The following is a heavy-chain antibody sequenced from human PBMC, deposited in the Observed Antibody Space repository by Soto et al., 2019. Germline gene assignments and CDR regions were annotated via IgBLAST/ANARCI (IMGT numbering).Heavy chain of an antibody. D-gene: IGHD2-15*01. CDR2: ISGSGATT. J-gene: IGHJ4*02. CDR1: GFTFSSYA. Sequence: PGGSLRLSCAGSGFTFSSYAMSWVRQAPGKGLEWVSTISGSGATTFYTDSVKGRFTISRDNSKNTVFLQMNSLRADDTAVYHCAKHGGDSCYSNTGCWGRGTLVTVSS. V-gene: IGHV3-23*01. CDR3: AKHGGDSCYSNTGC.